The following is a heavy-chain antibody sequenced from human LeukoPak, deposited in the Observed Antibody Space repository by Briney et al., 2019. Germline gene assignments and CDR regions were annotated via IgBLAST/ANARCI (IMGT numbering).Heavy chain of an antibody. D-gene: IGHD4-17*01. V-gene: IGHV4-61*01. J-gene: IGHJ4*02. CDR2: IYYSGST. CDR3: ARDPTIDYGDRGGFDY. CDR1: GGSVSSGSYY. Sequence: SETLSLTCTVPGGSVSSGSYYWSWIRQPPGKGLEWIGYIYYSGSTNYNPSLKSRVTISVDTSKNQFSLKLSSVTAADTAVYYCARDPTIDYGDRGGFDYWGQGTLVTVSS.